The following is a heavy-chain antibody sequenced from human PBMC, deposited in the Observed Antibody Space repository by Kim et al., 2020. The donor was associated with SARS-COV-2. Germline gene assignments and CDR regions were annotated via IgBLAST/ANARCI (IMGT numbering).Heavy chain of an antibody. Sequence: GGSLRLSCAVSGFIVSDNYVSWVRQSPGKGLEWLSVISRGGITNFADSVKGRFSISRDTPKNTVYLQLTNLRPEDTAVYYCARSSGGTFDYWGQGTLVTVSS. D-gene: IGHD1-1*01. CDR2: ISRGGIT. V-gene: IGHV3-53*01. J-gene: IGHJ4*02. CDR3: ARSSGGTFDY. CDR1: GFIVSDNY.